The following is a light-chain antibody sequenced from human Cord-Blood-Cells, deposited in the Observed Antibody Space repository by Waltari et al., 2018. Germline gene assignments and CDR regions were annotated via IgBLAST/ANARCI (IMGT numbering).Light chain of an antibody. CDR2: RNN. J-gene: IGLJ2*01. CDR1: RSTLGSNT. V-gene: IGLV1-44*01. CDR3: AAWDDSLNGPV. Sequence: QSVLTQPPPASGTPGQGLTMPCSVRRSTLGSNTVNRYQQLPGTAPKLLIYRNNQRPSGVPDRFSGSKSGTSASLAISGLQAEDEADYYCAAWDDSLNGPVFGGGTKLTVL.